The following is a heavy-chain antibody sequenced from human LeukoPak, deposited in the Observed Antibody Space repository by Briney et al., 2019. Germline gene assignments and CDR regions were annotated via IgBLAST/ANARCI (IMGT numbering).Heavy chain of an antibody. J-gene: IGHJ4*02. V-gene: IGHV4-59*01. Sequence: SETLSLTCTVSGGSIISYSWSWIRQPPGKGLEWIGYIYYIGSTSYNPSLKSRVTISVDTSKNQFSLKLNSVTAADTAVYYCARGGWSLDYWGQGTLVTVSS. CDR3: ARGGWSLDY. D-gene: IGHD1-26*01. CDR2: IYYIGST. CDR1: GGSIISYS.